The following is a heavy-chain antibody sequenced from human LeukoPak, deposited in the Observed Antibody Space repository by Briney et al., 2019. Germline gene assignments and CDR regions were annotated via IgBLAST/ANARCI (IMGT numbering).Heavy chain of an antibody. CDR1: GDSISSDY. CDR2: IFYSGTT. D-gene: IGHD2-2*01. Sequence: PSETLSLTCNVSGDSISSDYWSWIRHPPGKSLEWIGFIFYSGTTNYNPSLQSRVTISVDTSKNQFSLKLSSVTAADTAVYYCARTRPQAHSTSYMDVWGKGITVTVSS. J-gene: IGHJ6*03. CDR3: ARTRPQAHSTSYMDV. V-gene: IGHV4-59*08.